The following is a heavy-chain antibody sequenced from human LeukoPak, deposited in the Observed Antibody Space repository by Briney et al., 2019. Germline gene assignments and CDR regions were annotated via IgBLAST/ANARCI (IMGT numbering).Heavy chain of an antibody. CDR1: GGSISSYY. D-gene: IGHD6-19*01. V-gene: IGHV4-4*07. CDR3: ARVLVEESSGWYGCMDV. CDR2: IYTSGST. J-gene: IGHJ6*02. Sequence: SETLSLTCTVSGGSISSYYWSWIRQPAGKGLEWIGRIYTSGSTNYNPSLKSRVTMSVDTSKNQFSLKLSSVTAADTAVYYCARVLVEESSGWYGCMDVWGQGTTVTVSS.